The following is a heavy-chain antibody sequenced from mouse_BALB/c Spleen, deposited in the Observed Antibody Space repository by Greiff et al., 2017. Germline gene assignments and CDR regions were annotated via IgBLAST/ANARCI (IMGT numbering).Heavy chain of an antibody. Sequence: EVKLQESGAELVRPGALVKLSCKASGFNIKDYYMHWVKQRPEQGLEWIGWIDPENGNTIYDPKFQGKASITADTSSNTAYLQLSSLTSEDTAVYYCARSRRYDYAMDYWGQGTSVTVSS. CDR3: ARSRRYDYAMDY. J-gene: IGHJ4*01. V-gene: IGHV14-1*02. D-gene: IGHD2-14*01. CDR1: GFNIKDYY. CDR2: IDPENGNT.